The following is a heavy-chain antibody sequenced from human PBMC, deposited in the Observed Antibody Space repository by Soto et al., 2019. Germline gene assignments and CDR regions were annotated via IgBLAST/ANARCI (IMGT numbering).Heavy chain of an antibody. CDR2: IRSKAYGGTT. Sequence: GGSLRLSCTASGFTFGDYAMSWVRQAPGKGLEWVGFIRSKAYGGTTEYAASVKGRFTISRDDSKSIAYLQMNSLKTEDKAVYYGTRGHNYYYYDGMDVWGQGTTVTVSS. V-gene: IGHV3-49*04. J-gene: IGHJ6*02. CDR1: GFTFGDYA. CDR3: TRGHNYYYYDGMDV.